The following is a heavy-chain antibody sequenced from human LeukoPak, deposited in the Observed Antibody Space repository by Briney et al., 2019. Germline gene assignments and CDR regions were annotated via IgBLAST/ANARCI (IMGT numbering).Heavy chain of an antibody. CDR3: ATSRDGYNHFDY. V-gene: IGHV4-4*02. CDR2: IYHRGNT. D-gene: IGHD5-24*01. CDR1: GDSITTSNW. J-gene: IGHJ4*02. Sequence: SETLSLTCVVSGDSITTSNWWNWVRHPPGKGVEWIGKIYHRGNTNNNPSLKSRVTMSVDSSKNQFSLNLTSVTAADTAVYYCATSRDGYNHFDYWGQGILVTVSS.